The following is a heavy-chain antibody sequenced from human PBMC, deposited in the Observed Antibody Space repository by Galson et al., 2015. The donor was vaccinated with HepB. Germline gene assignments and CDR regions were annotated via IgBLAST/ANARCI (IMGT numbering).Heavy chain of an antibody. V-gene: IGHV1-24*01. CDR3: ATDLTMGRYFDL. J-gene: IGHJ2*01. Sequence: SVKVSCKVSGYTLTELSMHWVRQAPGKGLEWMGGFDPEDGETIYAQKFQGRVTMTEDTSTDTAYMELSSLRSEDTAVYYCATDLTMGRYFDLWGRGTLVTVSS. CDR2: FDPEDGET. D-gene: IGHD3-10*01. CDR1: GYTLTELS.